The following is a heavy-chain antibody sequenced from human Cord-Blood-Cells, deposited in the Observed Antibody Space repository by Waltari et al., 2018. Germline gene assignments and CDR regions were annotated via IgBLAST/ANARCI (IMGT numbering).Heavy chain of an antibody. CDR2: IIPIFGTA. J-gene: IGHJ6*02. Sequence: QVQLVQSGAEVKKPGSSVKVSCKASGGTFSSYAISWVRQAPGQGLEWMGGIIPIFGTANYAQKFQGRVTITADESTSTAYMELSSLRSEDTAVYYCARHWRGYSGYEGDYYYYYGMDVWGQGTTVTVSS. CDR1: GGTFSSYA. V-gene: IGHV1-69*01. D-gene: IGHD5-12*01. CDR3: ARHWRGYSGYEGDYYYYYGMDV.